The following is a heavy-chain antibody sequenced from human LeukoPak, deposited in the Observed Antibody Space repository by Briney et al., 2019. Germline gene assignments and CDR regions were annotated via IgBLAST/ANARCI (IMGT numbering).Heavy chain of an antibody. D-gene: IGHD3-16*01. CDR1: GYTFINHD. Sequence: GASVKVSCKASGYTFINHDISWVRQAPGQGLEWMGWISGYNGNTNYVQKFQGRVTMTTDTSTTTAYMELRGLRSDDSAVYSCARDSRPSYGMDVWGKGTTVTVSS. CDR2: ISGYNGNT. CDR3: ARDSRPSYGMDV. V-gene: IGHV1-18*01. J-gene: IGHJ6*04.